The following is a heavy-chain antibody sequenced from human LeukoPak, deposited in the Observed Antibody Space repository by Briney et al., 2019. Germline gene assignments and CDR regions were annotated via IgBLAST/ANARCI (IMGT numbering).Heavy chain of an antibody. Sequence: GGSLRLSCAASGFTFSSYSMNWVRQAPGKGLEWVSSISSSSSYIYYADSVKGRFTISRDNAKNSLYLQMNSLRAEDTAVYYCAREGSYSSRYFDYWGQGTLVTVSS. CDR2: ISSSSSYI. CDR1: GFTFSSYS. V-gene: IGHV3-21*01. D-gene: IGHD6-13*01. CDR3: AREGSYSSRYFDY. J-gene: IGHJ4*02.